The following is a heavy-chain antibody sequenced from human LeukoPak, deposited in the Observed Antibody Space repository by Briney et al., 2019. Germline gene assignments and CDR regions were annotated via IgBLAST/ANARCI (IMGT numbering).Heavy chain of an antibody. J-gene: IGHJ5*02. V-gene: IGHV4-39*01. D-gene: IGHD3-9*01. CDR3: ARGITYDILTGSFDP. CDR2: IYYSGST. CDR1: GGSISSSSYY. Sequence: PSETLSLTCTVPGGSISSSSYYWGWIRQPPGKGLEWIGSIYYSGSTYYNPSLKSRVTISVDTSKNQFSLKLSSVTAADTAVYYCARGITYDILTGSFDPWGQGTLVTVSS.